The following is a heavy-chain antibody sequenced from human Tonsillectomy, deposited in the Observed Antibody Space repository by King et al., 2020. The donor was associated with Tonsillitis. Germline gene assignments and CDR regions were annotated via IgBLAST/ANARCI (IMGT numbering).Heavy chain of an antibody. CDR3: ARFRAFDI. V-gene: IGHV4-59*08. CDR2: IYYSGT. Sequence: VQLQESGPGLVKPSETLSLTCTVSGGSISGYYWSWIRQPPGKGLEWIGYIYYSGTNYNPPLKSRVTISVDTSKNQFSLKLSSVTAADTAVYYCARFRAFDIWGQGTMVTVSS. CDR1: GGSISGYY. J-gene: IGHJ3*02.